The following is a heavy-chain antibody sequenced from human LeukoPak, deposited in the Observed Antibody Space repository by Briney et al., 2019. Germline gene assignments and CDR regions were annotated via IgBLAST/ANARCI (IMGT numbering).Heavy chain of an antibody. CDR1: GYILTRNW. CDR3: ARLTGLRYFDWLRFDY. CDR2: AYPGDSGT. J-gene: IGHJ4*02. Sequence: GESLKISCKISGYILTRNWIGWVRQVPGKGLEWMGLAYPGDSGTKYSPSFQGQVTFSVEKSISTAYLQWSSLKASDTAMYYCARLTGLRYFDWLRFDYWGQGTLVTVSS. V-gene: IGHV5-51*01. D-gene: IGHD3-9*01.